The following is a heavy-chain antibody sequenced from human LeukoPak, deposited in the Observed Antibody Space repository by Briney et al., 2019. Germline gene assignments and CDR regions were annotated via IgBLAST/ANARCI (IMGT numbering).Heavy chain of an antibody. J-gene: IGHJ1*01. CDR2: IGGSGDST. Sequence: GGSLRLSCAASGFTFSSHTMSWVRQAPGKGLEWVSAIGGSGDSTYYADSVKGRFTISRDNSQNTLYLQMNSLRAEDTAVYYCAKDPLEQLSTIYFQNWGQGTLVTVSS. CDR1: GFTFSSHT. D-gene: IGHD6-6*01. CDR3: AKDPLEQLSTIYFQN. V-gene: IGHV3-23*01.